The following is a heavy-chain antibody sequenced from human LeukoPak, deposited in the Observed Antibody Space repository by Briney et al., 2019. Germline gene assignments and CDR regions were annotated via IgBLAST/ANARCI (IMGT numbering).Heavy chain of an antibody. J-gene: IGHJ4*02. CDR2: IYYSGST. Sequence: PSETLSLTCTVSGGSISSYYWSWIRQPPGKGLEWIGYIYYSGSTNYNPSLKSRVTISVDTSKNQFSLKLSSVTAADTAVYYCAGSWLFRGYFDYWGQGTLVTVSS. V-gene: IGHV4-59*01. CDR3: AGSWLFRGYFDY. CDR1: GGSISSYY. D-gene: IGHD3-22*01.